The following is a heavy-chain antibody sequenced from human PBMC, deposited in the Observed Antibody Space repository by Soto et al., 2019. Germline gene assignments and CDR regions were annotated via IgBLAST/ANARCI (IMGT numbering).Heavy chain of an antibody. CDR2: IIPIFGTA. CDR1: GGTFSSYA. V-gene: IGHV1-69*01. D-gene: IGHD1-26*01. Sequence: QVQLVQSGAEVKKPGSSVKVSCKASGGTFSSYAISWVRQAPGQGLEWMGGIIPIFGTANYAQKFQGGVTITADESTSTAYMELSSLRSEDTAVYYCARSGGSYYGSLSYFDYWGQGTLVTVSS. J-gene: IGHJ4*02. CDR3: ARSGGSYYGSLSYFDY.